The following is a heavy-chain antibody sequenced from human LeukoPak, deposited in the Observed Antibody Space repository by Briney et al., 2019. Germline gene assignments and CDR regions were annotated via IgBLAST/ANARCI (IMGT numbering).Heavy chain of an antibody. V-gene: IGHV4-61*09. CDR1: GGSISSGHYY. D-gene: IGHD6-19*01. CDR2: IYTSGST. CDR3: ANRIVVAGNYFDY. Sequence: SETLSLTCSVSGGSISSGHYYWSWIRQPAGKGLEWIGHIYTSGSTNYDPSLKSRVTISLDTSKNQFSLRVTSVTAADTAVYYCANRIVVAGNYFDYWGQGTLVTVSS. J-gene: IGHJ4*02.